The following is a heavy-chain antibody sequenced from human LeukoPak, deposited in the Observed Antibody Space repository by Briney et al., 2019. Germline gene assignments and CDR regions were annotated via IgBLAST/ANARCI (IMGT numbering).Heavy chain of an antibody. Sequence: PGGSLRLSCVASGFTFSTHAMSWVRQAPGKGLEWVAFIPYDGSIKYYADSLKGRFTISRDNPKNTLYLQMNSLRAEDTAVYFCATEGSESAFGIWGQGTMVTVSS. CDR2: IPYDGSIK. D-gene: IGHD3-10*01. V-gene: IGHV3-30*02. CDR1: GFTFSTHA. J-gene: IGHJ3*02. CDR3: ATEGSESAFGI.